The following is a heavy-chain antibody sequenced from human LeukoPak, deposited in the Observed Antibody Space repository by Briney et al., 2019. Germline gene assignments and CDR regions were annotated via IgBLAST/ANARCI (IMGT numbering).Heavy chain of an antibody. CDR1: GYTFTGYE. D-gene: IGHD6-13*01. J-gene: IGHJ4*02. CDR2: MNPNSRNT. Sequence: ASVKVSCQTSGYTFTGYETHWVRQATGQGLEWMGWMNPNSRNTGYAQKFQGRVTITRDTSISTAYMELSSLKSEDTAVYYCARGGQLANWGQGTLVTVSS. V-gene: IGHV1-8*03. CDR3: ARGGQLAN.